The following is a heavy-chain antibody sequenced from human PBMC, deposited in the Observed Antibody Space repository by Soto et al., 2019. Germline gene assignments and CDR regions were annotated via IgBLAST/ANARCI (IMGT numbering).Heavy chain of an antibody. CDR2: INPKSVGT. Sequence: ASVKVSCKASGYTFTGYYIHWVRQAPGQEFERMGWINPKSVGTNYAQKFQCRVTMTRDPTISTAYMGLSRLRSADTYGYNCPINHPANSYNYGYRTSYYNDMVVWGQGTTVTVAS. CDR1: GYTFTGYY. V-gene: IGHV1-2*02. J-gene: IGHJ6*02. D-gene: IGHD5-18*01. CDR3: PINHPANSYNYGYRTSYYNDMVV.